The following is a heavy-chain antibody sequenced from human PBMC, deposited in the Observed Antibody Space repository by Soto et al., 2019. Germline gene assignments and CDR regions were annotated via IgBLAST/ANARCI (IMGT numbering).Heavy chain of an antibody. V-gene: IGHV3-73*01. J-gene: IGHJ4*02. CDR1: GFTFRGST. CDR2: ISIKPNNYAT. D-gene: IGHD3-10*01. Sequence: GGSLRLSCVGTGFTFRGSTMHLVRQASWKGLEWIGLISIKPNNYATVYAASVAGKFTLSRDDSKNTAYLQMNSLKTEDTAVYYCTRASENSNYYLDYWALGTLIPVSS. CDR3: TRASENSNYYLDY.